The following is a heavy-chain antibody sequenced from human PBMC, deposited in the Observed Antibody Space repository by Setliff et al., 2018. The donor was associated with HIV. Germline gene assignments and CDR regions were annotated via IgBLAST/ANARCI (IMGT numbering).Heavy chain of an antibody. CDR2: IYYSGST. CDR3: ASLVYYYDSSGYLREEGFDP. Sequence: ETLSLTCTVSGGSISNSRYYWSWIRQPPGKGLEWIGSIYYSGSTYYNPSLKSRVTISVDKSKNQFSLKLSSVTAADAAVYYCASLVYYYDSSGYLREEGFDPWGQGTLVTVS. D-gene: IGHD3-22*01. CDR1: GGSISNSRYY. J-gene: IGHJ5*02. V-gene: IGHV4-39*01.